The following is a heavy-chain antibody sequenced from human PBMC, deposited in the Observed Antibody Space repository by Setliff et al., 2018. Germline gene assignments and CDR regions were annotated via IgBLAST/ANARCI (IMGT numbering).Heavy chain of an antibody. CDR1: GGSLSDYY. V-gene: IGHV4-34*01. J-gene: IGHJ4*02. D-gene: IGHD6-13*01. CDR2: INHSGST. CDR3: VRESRSTWYRRDF. Sequence: LSLTCTVYGGSLSDYYWSWIRQPPGKGLEWIVEINHSGSTNYSPSLKSRVTISVDMSKNQLSLKLSSVTAADTAAYYCVRESRSTWYRRDFWGQGTLVTVSS.